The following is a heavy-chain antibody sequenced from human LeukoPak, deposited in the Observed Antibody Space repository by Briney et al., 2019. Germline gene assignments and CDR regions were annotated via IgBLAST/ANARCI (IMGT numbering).Heavy chain of an antibody. CDR1: GFTFSSYS. CDR3: ARVPYYYDSSGYRGGYYYYHGMDV. D-gene: IGHD3-22*01. CDR2: ISSSSSYI. Sequence: GGSLRLSRAASGFTFSSYSMNWVRQAPGKGLEWVSSISSSSSYIYYADSVKGRFTISRDNAKNSLYLQMNSLRAEDTAVYYCARVPYYYDSSGYRGGYYYYHGMDVWGQGTTVTVSS. V-gene: IGHV3-21*01. J-gene: IGHJ6*02.